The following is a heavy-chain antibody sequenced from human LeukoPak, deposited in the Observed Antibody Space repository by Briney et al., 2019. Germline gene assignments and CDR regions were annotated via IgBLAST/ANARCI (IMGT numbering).Heavy chain of an antibody. V-gene: IGHV4-59*01. D-gene: IGHD6-13*01. CDR3: ARQRGLSSSWYPLDY. CDR1: GGSISSYY. J-gene: IGHJ4*02. CDR2: IYYSGST. Sequence: PSETLSLTCTVSGGSISSYYWSWIRQPPGKVLEWIGYIYYSGSTNYNPSLKSRVTISVDTSKNQFSLKLSSVTAADTAVYYCARQRGLSSSWYPLDYWGQGTLVTVSS.